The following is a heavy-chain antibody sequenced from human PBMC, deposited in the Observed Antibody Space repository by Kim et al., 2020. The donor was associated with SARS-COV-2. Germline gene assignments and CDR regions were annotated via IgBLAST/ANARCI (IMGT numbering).Heavy chain of an antibody. Sequence: GGSLRPSCAASGFTFSSYDMHWVRQATGKGLEWVSAIGTAGDTYYPGSVKGRFTISRENAKNSLYLQMNSLRAGDTAVYYCARGRRYYYGSGALSPWGQGTLVTVSS. CDR3: ARGRRYYYGSGALSP. J-gene: IGHJ5*02. CDR1: GFTFSSYD. V-gene: IGHV3-13*01. CDR2: IGTAGDT. D-gene: IGHD3-10*01.